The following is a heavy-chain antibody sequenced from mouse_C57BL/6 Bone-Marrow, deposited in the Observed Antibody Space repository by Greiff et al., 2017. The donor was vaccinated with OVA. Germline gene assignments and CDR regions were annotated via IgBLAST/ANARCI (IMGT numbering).Heavy chain of an antibody. J-gene: IGHJ1*03. V-gene: IGHV1-5*01. Sequence: EVKVVESGTVLARPGASVKMSCKTSGYTFTSYWMHWVKQRPGQGLEWIGAIYPGNSDTSYNQKFKGKAKLTAVTSASTAYMELSSLTNEDSAVYYCTYGSRRDWYFDVWGTGTTVTVSS. CDR1: GYTFTSYW. CDR2: IYPGNSDT. CDR3: TYGSRRDWYFDV. D-gene: IGHD1-1*01.